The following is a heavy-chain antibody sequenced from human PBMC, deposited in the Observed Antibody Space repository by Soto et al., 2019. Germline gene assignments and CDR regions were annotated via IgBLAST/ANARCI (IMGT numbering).Heavy chain of an antibody. V-gene: IGHV4-30-4*01. J-gene: IGHJ6*02. CDR2: IYYSGST. CDR1: GGSISSGDYY. Sequence: SETLSLTCTVSGGSISSGDYYWSWIRQPPGKGLEWIGYIYYSGSTYYNPSLKSRVTISVDTSENQFSLKLSSVTAADTAVYYCARGREQHYYDRYYYGMDVWGQGTTVTVSS. D-gene: IGHD3-22*01. CDR3: ARGREQHYYDRYYYGMDV.